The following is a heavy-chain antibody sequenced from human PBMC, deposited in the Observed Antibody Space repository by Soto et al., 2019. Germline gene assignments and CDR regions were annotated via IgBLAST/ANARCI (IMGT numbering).Heavy chain of an antibody. CDR1: TFTFSNHW. D-gene: IGHD2-2*02. Sequence: EVQLVESGGGLVQPGGSLRLSCAASTFTFSNHWMSWVRQAPGKGLEWVANINQGGSAKYYLDSVKGRFTISRDNAKNSLNLQLNSLGAEETAVYYYATIYCSTTSCYIDYWGQGTLVTVSS. V-gene: IGHV3-7*01. CDR3: ATIYCSTTSCYIDY. J-gene: IGHJ4*02. CDR2: INQGGSAK.